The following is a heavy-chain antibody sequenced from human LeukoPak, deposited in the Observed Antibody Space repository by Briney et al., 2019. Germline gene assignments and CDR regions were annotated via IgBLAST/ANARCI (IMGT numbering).Heavy chain of an antibody. J-gene: IGHJ4*02. V-gene: IGHV4-34*01. CDR1: GGSFSGYY. CDR2: TNHSGST. D-gene: IGHD6-13*01. Sequence: SETLSLTCAVYGGSFSGYYWSWIRQPPGKGLEWIGETNHSGSTNYNPTLKSRVTISVDTSKNQFSLKLSSVTAADTAVYYCARTGYSSSWYEDYWGQGTLVTVSS. CDR3: ARTGYSSSWYEDY.